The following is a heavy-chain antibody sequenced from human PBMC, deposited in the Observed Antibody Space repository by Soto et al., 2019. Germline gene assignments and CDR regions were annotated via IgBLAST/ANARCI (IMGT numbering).Heavy chain of an antibody. CDR1: GGSFSSGAYY. D-gene: IGHD6-13*01. CDR3: ARESATGTRWFDP. J-gene: IGHJ5*02. V-gene: IGHV4-31*03. CDR2: ISYRGTP. Sequence: QVQLQESGPGLVKPSQNLSLTCTVSGGSFSSGAYYWSWVRRHPGMGLEWIGYISYRGTPYYNPSRKSRPTRAVDASKNQFSRRLSSVTAADTAVYYCARESATGTRWFDPGGQGTLDTVSS.